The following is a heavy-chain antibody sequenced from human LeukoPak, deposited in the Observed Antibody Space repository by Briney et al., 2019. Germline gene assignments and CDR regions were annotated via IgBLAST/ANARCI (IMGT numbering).Heavy chain of an antibody. CDR2: IYYSGST. CDR3: ARDRYSGGDWFDP. CDR1: GGSISSYY. D-gene: IGHD3-9*01. Sequence: SETLSRTCTVSGGSISSYYWSWIRQPPGKGLEWIGYIYYSGSTNYNPSLKSRVTISVDTSKNQFSLKLSSVTAADTAVYYCARDRYSGGDWFDPWGQGTLVTVSS. J-gene: IGHJ5*02. V-gene: IGHV4-59*01.